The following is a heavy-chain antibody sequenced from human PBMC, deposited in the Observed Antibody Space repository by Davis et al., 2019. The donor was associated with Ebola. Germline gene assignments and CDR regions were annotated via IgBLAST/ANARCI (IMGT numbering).Heavy chain of an antibody. CDR3: AREREQQLVHYYYGLDV. J-gene: IGHJ6*02. CDR2: ISSSSSYI. D-gene: IGHD6-13*01. Sequence: PGGSLRLSCAASGFTFSSYSMNWVRQAPGKGLEWVSCISSSSSYIYYADSVKGRFTLSRDHAKNSVYLQMNSLRGEDTAVYYCAREREQQLVHYYYGLDVWGLGTTVTVSS. CDR1: GFTFSSYS. V-gene: IGHV3-21*06.